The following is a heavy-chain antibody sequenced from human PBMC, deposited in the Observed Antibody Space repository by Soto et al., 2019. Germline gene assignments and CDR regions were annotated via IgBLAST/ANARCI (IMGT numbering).Heavy chain of an antibody. Sequence: SETLSLTCAVYGGSIRSSTYYWGWIRQPPGKGLEWIGSIYYSGSTHYNPSLKSRVTMSVDTSTNQFSLKLNSVTAADTAVYYCARGPHRAHYYYGMDVWGQGTTVTVSS. V-gene: IGHV4-39*01. J-gene: IGHJ6*02. CDR1: GGSIRSSTYY. CDR2: IYYSGST. CDR3: ARGPHRAHYYYGMDV.